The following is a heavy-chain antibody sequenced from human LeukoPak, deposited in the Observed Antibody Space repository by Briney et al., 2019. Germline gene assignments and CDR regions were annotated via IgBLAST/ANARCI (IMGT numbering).Heavy chain of an antibody. CDR1: GFTFSSYW. Sequence: GGSLGLSCAASGFTFSSYWMSWVRQAPGKGLEWVANIKQDGSEKYYVDSVKGRFTISRDNAKNSLYLQMNSLGAEDTAVYYCARRKPVYGSGSPFDYWGQGTLVTVSS. D-gene: IGHD3-10*01. CDR2: IKQDGSEK. V-gene: IGHV3-7*03. CDR3: ARRKPVYGSGSPFDY. J-gene: IGHJ4*02.